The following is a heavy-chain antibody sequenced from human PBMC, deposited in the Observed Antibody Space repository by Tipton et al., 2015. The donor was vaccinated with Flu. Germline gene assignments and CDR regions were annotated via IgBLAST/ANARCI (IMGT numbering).Heavy chain of an antibody. CDR3: AREPYSSRWGPNDAFDV. Sequence: PGLVKPSQTLSLTCDITGDSVSSSHAAWNWIRQSPSGGLEWLGRTYYRSDWFNDYAVSVKSRLVINPDTSKNQFSLQLNSVTPEDTAIYYCAREPYSSRWGPNDAFDVWGQGTMVTVSS. CDR1: GDSVSSSHAA. CDR2: TYYRSDWFN. V-gene: IGHV6-1*01. J-gene: IGHJ3*01. D-gene: IGHD5-12*01.